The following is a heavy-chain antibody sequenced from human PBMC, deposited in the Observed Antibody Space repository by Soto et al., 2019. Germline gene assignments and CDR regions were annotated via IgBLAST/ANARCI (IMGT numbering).Heavy chain of an antibody. D-gene: IGHD4-17*01. Sequence: QLQLQESGPGLVKPSETLSLTCTVSGGPMSSSSYYWGWIRQPPGKGLEWIGSIYYSGSTYYNPSLKSRVTISVDTSKNQFSLKLSSVTAADTAVYYCARQGTTVTTWLFDYWGQGTLVTVSS. CDR1: GGPMSSSSYY. V-gene: IGHV4-39*01. CDR3: ARQGTTVTTWLFDY. J-gene: IGHJ4*02. CDR2: IYYSGST.